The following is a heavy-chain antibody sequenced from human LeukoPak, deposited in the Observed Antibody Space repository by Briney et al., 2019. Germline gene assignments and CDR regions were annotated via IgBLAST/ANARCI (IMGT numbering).Heavy chain of an antibody. J-gene: IGHJ4*02. Sequence: ASVKVSCKASGYTFTGYYMHWVRQAPGQGLEWMGWINPNSGGTNYAQKFQGRVTVTRDTSISTAYMELSRLRSDDTAVYYCARVTYYYGSGINYWGQGTLVTVSS. D-gene: IGHD3-10*01. CDR2: INPNSGGT. V-gene: IGHV1-2*02. CDR1: GYTFTGYY. CDR3: ARVTYYYGSGINY.